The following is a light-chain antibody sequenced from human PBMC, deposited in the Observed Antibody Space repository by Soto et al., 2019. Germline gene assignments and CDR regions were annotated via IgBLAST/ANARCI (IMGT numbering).Light chain of an antibody. V-gene: IGKV1-6*01. CDR2: GAS. CDR3: LQDYPYFWM. CDR1: QDVRNR. Sequence: AIQVTQSPTSLSASVGDRVTITCRTSQDVRNRLGWYQQKPGKAPKLLIYGASSLQGGVSSRFSGSGFGTDFTLTISSLQPEDSATYYGLQDYPYFWMFGQGTRVEIK. J-gene: IGKJ1*01.